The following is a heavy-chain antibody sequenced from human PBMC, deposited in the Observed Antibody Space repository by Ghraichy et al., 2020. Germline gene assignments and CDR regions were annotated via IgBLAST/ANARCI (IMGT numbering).Heavy chain of an antibody. CDR2: IYHSGST. J-gene: IGHJ4*02. V-gene: IGHV4-30-2*01. Sequence: SLNISCAVSGGSISSGGYSWSWIRQPPGKGLEWIGYIYHSGSTYYNPSLKSRVTISVDRSKNQFSLKLSSVTAADTAVYYCVRENPRTALDYWGQGTLVTVSS. CDR1: GGSISSGGYS. D-gene: IGHD1-14*01. CDR3: VRENPRTALDY.